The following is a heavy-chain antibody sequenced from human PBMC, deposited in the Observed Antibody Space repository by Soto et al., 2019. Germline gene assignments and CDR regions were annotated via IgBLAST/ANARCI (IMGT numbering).Heavy chain of an antibody. J-gene: IGHJ3*01. V-gene: IGHV3-30*18. CDR1: GFTFSDYG. D-gene: IGHD6-19*01. CDR2: ISYEGSNN. Sequence: HPGGSLRLSCAASGFTFSDYGMHWVRQAPGKGLEWVAVISYEGSNNYYVDSVKGRFTISRDNSKSTVYLHMDSLRAEDTAVYYCAKGWPGYSSGWFAFDSWGPGTVVTVSS. CDR3: AKGWPGYSSGWFAFDS.